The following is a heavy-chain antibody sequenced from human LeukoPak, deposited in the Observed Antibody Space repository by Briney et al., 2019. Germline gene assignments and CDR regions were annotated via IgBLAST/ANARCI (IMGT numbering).Heavy chain of an antibody. CDR2: IIPIFGTA. J-gene: IGHJ5*02. Sequence: GSSVKVSCKASGGTFSSYAISWVRQAPGQGLEWMGGIIPIFGTANYAQKFQGRVTITADESTSTAYMELSSLRSEDTAVYYCAICPTIAAAGPYNWSDPWGQGTLVTVSS. D-gene: IGHD6-13*01. CDR1: GGTFSSYA. CDR3: AICPTIAAAGPYNWSDP. V-gene: IGHV1-69*01.